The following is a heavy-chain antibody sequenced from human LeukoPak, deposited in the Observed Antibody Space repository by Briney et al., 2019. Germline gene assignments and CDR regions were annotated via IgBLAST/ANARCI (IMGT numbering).Heavy chain of an antibody. J-gene: IGHJ4*02. Sequence: GGSLRLSCAASGFTVSSNYMSWVRQAPGKGLEWVSVIYSSGSTYYADSVKGRFTISRDNSKNTLHLQMNTLRAEDTAVYYCASRIATAGSVDYWGQGTLVTISS. CDR1: GFTVSSNY. CDR3: ASRIATAGSVDY. CDR2: IYSSGST. D-gene: IGHD6-13*01. V-gene: IGHV3-53*01.